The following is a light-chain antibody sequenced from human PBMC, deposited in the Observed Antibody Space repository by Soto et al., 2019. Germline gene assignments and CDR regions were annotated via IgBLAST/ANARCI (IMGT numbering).Light chain of an antibody. J-gene: IGLJ1*01. V-gene: IGLV2-14*01. CDR2: EVS. CDR1: SSDVCGYNY. Sequence: ALTQPASVSGSPVQAITISCTGTSSDVCGYNYVCWYQHHPGKAPKLIISEVSNRPSGVSDRFSGSKSGNTASLTISGLQPEDEADYYCTSFTSSTTYVFGTGTKVTVL. CDR3: TSFTSSTTYV.